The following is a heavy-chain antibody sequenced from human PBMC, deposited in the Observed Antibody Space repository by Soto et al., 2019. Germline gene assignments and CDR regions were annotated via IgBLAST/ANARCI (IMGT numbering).Heavy chain of an antibody. Sequence: EVHLLESGGGLVQPGGSLRLSCAASGFTFSSYAVSWARQTPGKGLEWVSTIRASGAYTFYEDSVKGRFTISRDNSKNTLYLQMRSLRAGDTATYYCAKEVIAARPYYFDYWGQGTLVTVSS. V-gene: IGHV3-23*01. CDR1: GFTFSSYA. CDR3: AKEVIAARPYYFDY. D-gene: IGHD6-6*01. J-gene: IGHJ4*02. CDR2: IRASGAYT.